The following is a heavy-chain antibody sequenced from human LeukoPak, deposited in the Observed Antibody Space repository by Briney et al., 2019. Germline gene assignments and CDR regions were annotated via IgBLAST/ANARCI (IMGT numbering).Heavy chain of an antibody. Sequence: VSVKVSCKVSGYTLTELSMHWVRQAPGKGLEWMGVFDPEDGETIYSHKFQGRATMTEDTTTDSAYMELSSLRSEDTAVYYCTTRPIKGRYQLLYSYDFWSAFYPDYFDYWGQGTLVTVSS. V-gene: IGHV1-24*01. CDR2: FDPEDGET. CDR1: GYTLTELS. CDR3: TTRPIKGRYQLLYSYDFWSAFYPDYFDY. D-gene: IGHD3-3*01. J-gene: IGHJ4*02.